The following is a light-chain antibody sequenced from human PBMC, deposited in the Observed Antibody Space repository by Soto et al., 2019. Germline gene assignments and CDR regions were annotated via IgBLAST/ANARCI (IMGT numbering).Light chain of an antibody. CDR1: SSDVGGYNY. CDR3: SSYTSSATPVV. CDR2: EVS. Sequence: QAVVTQPASVSGSPGQSITISCTGTSSDVGGYNYVSWYQQHPGKAPKHMIYEVSNRPSGVSNRFSGSKSGNTASLTISGLQAEDEADYYCSSYTSSATPVVFGGGTKLTVL. J-gene: IGLJ2*01. V-gene: IGLV2-14*01.